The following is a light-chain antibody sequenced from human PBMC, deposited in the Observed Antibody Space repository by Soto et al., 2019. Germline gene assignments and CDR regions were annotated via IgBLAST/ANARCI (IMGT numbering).Light chain of an antibody. V-gene: IGKV3-11*01. CDR3: QQGT. J-gene: IGKJ1*01. CDR2: DAS. Sequence: EIVLTQSPATMSLSPGDMATLSCRASQSIGNSLAWYQQKRGQPPRLLIYDASSRATGIPARFSGSGSGTDFTLTISSLEPEDFAVYFCQQGTFGQGTKVQI. CDR1: QSIGNS.